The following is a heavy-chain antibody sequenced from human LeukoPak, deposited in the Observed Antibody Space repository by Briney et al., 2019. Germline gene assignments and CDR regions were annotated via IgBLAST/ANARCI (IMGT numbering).Heavy chain of an antibody. Sequence: KASETLSLTCTVSGGSIGSSSYYWGWIRQPRGKGLEWIGNIFHSGSTYYNPTLQSRVTISVDTSKNQFSLKLSSVTAADTAVYYCARHSYSGYLLFDYWGQGTLVTVSS. J-gene: IGHJ4*02. D-gene: IGHD5-12*01. CDR2: IFHSGST. V-gene: IGHV4-39*01. CDR1: GGSIGSSSYY. CDR3: ARHSYSGYLLFDY.